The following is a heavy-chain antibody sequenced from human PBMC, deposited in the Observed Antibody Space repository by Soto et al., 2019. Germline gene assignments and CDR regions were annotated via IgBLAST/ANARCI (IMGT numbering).Heavy chain of an antibody. J-gene: IGHJ6*02. D-gene: IGHD3-22*01. CDR2: ISGSGGST. CDR3: AKRGYYYDTNRYGMDV. Sequence: PEGSLRLSCAASGFTFSSYAMSWVRQAPGKGLEWVSAISGSGGSTYYADSVKGRFTISRDNSKNTLYLQMNSLRAEDTAVYYCAKRGYYYDTNRYGMDVWGQGTTVTVSS. CDR1: GFTFSSYA. V-gene: IGHV3-23*01.